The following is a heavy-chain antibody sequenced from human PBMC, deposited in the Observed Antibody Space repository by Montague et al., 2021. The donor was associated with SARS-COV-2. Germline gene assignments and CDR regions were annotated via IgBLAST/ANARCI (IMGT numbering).Heavy chain of an antibody. CDR3: ARWGLNNAFDI. D-gene: IGHD1/OR15-1a*01. CDR1: GDSISRSHYF. V-gene: IGHV4-39*02. CDR2: IYFTGKT. J-gene: IGHJ3*02. Sequence: SETLSLTCSVSGDSISRSHYFWAWIRQPSGMGLEWIGSIYFTGKTYYHPSLKSRVTISIDTSKSHFSLRLSSVTAADSAVFYCARWGLNNAFDIWGLGTMITISS.